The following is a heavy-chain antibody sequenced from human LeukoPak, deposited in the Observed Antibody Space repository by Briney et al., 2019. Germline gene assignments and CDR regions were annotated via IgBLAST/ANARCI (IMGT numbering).Heavy chain of an antibody. Sequence: PSETLSLTCTVSGDSISRGDYYWRWLRQPPGKGLEWIGYIYYSGSTYYNPSLKSRVTILVDTSRNRFSLKVTSVTAADTAVYYCARRTSYCSSTSCRRDYYYYMDVWGKGTTVTVSS. D-gene: IGHD2-2*01. CDR1: GDSISRGDYY. J-gene: IGHJ6*03. V-gene: IGHV4-30-4*02. CDR2: IYYSGST. CDR3: ARRTSYCSSTSCRRDYYYYMDV.